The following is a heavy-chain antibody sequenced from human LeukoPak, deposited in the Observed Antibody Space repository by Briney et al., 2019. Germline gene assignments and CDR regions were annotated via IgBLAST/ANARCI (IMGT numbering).Heavy chain of an antibody. D-gene: IGHD7-27*01. J-gene: IGHJ4*02. CDR1: GGTFSSYA. CDR2: IIPILGIA. CDR3: ARQGGRGPDNWGSFRYFDY. V-gene: IGHV1-69*04. Sequence: SVKVSCKASGGTFSSYAISWVRQAPGQGLEWMGRIIPILGIANYAQKFQGRVTITADKSTSTAYMELSSLRSEDTAVYYCARQGGRGPDNWGSFRYFDYWGQGTLVTVSS.